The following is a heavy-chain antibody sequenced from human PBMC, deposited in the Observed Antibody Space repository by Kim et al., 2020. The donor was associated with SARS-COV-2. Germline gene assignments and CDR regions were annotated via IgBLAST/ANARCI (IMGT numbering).Heavy chain of an antibody. CDR2: IYSTGST. CDR3: VRGSGRYFGAIHWAT. D-gene: IGHD1-26*01. Sequence: SETLSLTCSVSRASVSAGDDNWSRIRQPPGKGLEWIAYIYSTGSTHSNPSPESRVSVSVKTSQNRYFLNMTSVTAADTAVYYCVRGSGRYFGAIHWATWGQGTLVTVST. CDR1: RASVSAGDDN. J-gene: IGHJ4*02. V-gene: IGHV4-30-4*01.